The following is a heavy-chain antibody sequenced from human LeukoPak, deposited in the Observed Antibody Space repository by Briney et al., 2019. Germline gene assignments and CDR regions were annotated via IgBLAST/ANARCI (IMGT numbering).Heavy chain of an antibody. CDR2: INWSGVRT. J-gene: IGHJ3*02. CDR1: GFTFDDYG. Sequence: PGGSLRLSCAASGFTFDDYGMSWVRQAPGKGLEWVSGINWSGVRTGYADSLKGRFTISRDNAKNTLYLQMNSLRVEDTAVYFCAKDHNTYFYDNSAYDDAFDIWGQGTMVTVSS. CDR3: AKDHNTYFYDNSAYDDAFDI. D-gene: IGHD3-22*01. V-gene: IGHV3-20*04.